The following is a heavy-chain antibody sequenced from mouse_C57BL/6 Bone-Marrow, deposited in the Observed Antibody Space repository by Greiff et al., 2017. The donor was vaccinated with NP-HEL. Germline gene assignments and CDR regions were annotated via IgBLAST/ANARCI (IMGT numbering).Heavy chain of an antibody. CDR1: GYTFTDYN. V-gene: IGHV1-22*01. D-gene: IGHD1-1*01. CDR3: ARSLYYYGSSYAMDY. J-gene: IGHJ4*01. Sequence: EVQLQQSGPELVKPGASVKMSCKASGYTFTDYNMHWVKQSHGKSLEWIGYINPNNGGTSYNQKFKGKATLTVNKSSSTAYMELRSLTSGDSAVYYCARSLYYYGSSYAMDYWGQGTSVTVSS. CDR2: INPNNGGT.